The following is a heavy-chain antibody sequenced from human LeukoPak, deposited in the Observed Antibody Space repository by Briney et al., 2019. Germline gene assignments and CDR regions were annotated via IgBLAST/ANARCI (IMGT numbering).Heavy chain of an antibody. Sequence: PSQTLSLTCTVSGGSFSSDKYYWTWIRQHPGKGLEWIGHIHYSESTYYSPSLKRRLTISLDTSKNEFSLKLSSVTAADTAIYYCARAAINDYGDYERGDAFDIWGQGTMVTVSS. CDR1: GGSFSSDKYY. J-gene: IGHJ3*02. D-gene: IGHD4-17*01. CDR2: IHYSEST. V-gene: IGHV4-31*03. CDR3: ARAAINDYGDYERGDAFDI.